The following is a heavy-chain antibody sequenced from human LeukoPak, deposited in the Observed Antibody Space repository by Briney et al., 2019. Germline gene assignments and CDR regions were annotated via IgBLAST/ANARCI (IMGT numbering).Heavy chain of an antibody. Sequence: SETLSLTCTVSGDSIGSYYWSWIRQSAGKRLEWIGRMYSSGTTDYNPSLQSRVTMSIDTSKNQFSLKLNSVTAADTAVYYCARDPYYNILTGYLIRGAFDTWGLGTLVTVSS. CDR3: ARDPYYNILTGYLIRGAFDT. CDR1: GDSIGSYY. CDR2: MYSSGTT. D-gene: IGHD3-9*01. J-gene: IGHJ3*02. V-gene: IGHV4-4*07.